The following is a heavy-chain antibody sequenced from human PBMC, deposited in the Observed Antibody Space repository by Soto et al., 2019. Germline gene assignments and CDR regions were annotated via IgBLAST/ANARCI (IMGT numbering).Heavy chain of an antibody. Sequence: GESLKISCKGSGYSFTSYWIGWVRQMPGKGLEWMGIIDPSDSDTRYSPSFQGHVTISADKSISTAYLLWSSLKASDTAMYYCARTRSIPRFGYYYYYGMDVWGQGTTVTVSS. CDR1: GYSFTSYW. V-gene: IGHV5-51*01. D-gene: IGHD3-16*01. CDR2: IDPSDSDT. CDR3: ARTRSIPRFGYYYYYGMDV. J-gene: IGHJ6*02.